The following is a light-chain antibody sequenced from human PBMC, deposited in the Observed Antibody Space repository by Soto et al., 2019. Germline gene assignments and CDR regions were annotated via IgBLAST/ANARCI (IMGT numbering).Light chain of an antibody. V-gene: IGKV1-9*01. CDR1: HDISTY. CDR2: EAS. J-gene: IGKJ5*01. CDR3: QQLNTLPFT. Sequence: IQLTQSPSSLSASVGYRVTITCRASHDISTYLAWYQQKPGKAPKLMIYEASTLQSGVPSRFSGSGSGTEFTLTISGLLPEDFATYHCQQLNTLPFTFGQGTRLEIK.